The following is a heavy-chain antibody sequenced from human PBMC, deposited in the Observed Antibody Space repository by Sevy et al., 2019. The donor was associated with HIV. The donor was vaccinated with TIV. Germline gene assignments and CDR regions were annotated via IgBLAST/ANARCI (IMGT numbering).Heavy chain of an antibody. V-gene: IGHV5-51*01. CDR2: IYPSDSDT. Sequence: GESLKISCKGSGYSFTSYWIGWVRQTPGKGLEWMGIIYPSDSDTRYSPSFQGQVTISAENSVSTAYLQWSSLKASDTAMYYCARRNYYDSSGLFDYWGQGTLVTVSS. D-gene: IGHD3-22*01. CDR1: GYSFTSYW. J-gene: IGHJ4*02. CDR3: ARRNYYDSSGLFDY.